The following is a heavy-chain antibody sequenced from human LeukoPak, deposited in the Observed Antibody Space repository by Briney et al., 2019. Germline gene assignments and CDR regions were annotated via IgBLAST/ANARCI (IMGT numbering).Heavy chain of an antibody. J-gene: IGHJ3*02. CDR2: VYYTGNT. V-gene: IGHV4-59*08. CDR1: GGSTSSYF. CDR3: ARVMGLDYFDI. D-gene: IGHD2-8*01. Sequence: SETLSLTCTVSGGSTSSYFWSWIRQPPGKGLEWIGYVYYTGNTNYSPSLKTRVTISIDTSENQFSLRLRSVTAADTAVYYCARVMGLDYFDIWGQGTMVTVSS.